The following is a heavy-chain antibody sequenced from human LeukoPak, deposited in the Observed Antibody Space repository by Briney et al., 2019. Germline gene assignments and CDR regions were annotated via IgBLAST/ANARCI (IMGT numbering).Heavy chain of an antibody. Sequence: SETLSLTCTVSDGSVSSYYWSWIRQPPGKGLEWIAYIYYSGSTSYNPSLKSRVTISVDTSKNQFSLKLSSVTAADTAVYYCVRDHYYDSSGYTFRHWGQGTLVTVSS. V-gene: IGHV4-59*02. CDR1: DGSVSSYY. CDR3: VRDHYYDSSGYTFRH. J-gene: IGHJ1*01. CDR2: IYYSGST. D-gene: IGHD3-22*01.